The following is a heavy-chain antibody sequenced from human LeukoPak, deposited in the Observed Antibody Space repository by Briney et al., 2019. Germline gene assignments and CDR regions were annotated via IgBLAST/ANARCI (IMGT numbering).Heavy chain of an antibody. CDR3: AKEGAAPGPDFDY. J-gene: IGHJ4*02. CDR1: GASIRHYY. D-gene: IGHD6-13*01. CDR2: IDPRGST. Sequence: PSETLSLTCTVSGASIRHYYWSWIRQPAGKGLEWIGRIDPRGSTNYNPSLKSRVTMSIDTSKNQFALKLNSVTAADTAVYYCAKEGAAPGPDFDYWGQGTLVIVSS. V-gene: IGHV4-4*07.